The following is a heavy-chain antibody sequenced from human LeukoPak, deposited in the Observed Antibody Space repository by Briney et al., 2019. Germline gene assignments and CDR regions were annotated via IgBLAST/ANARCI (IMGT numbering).Heavy chain of an antibody. Sequence: TGGSLRLSCAASGFTVSSNYMSWVRQAPGKGLDWVSVIYGSGDTYYADSVKGRFTISRDNSKNTLYLQMNNLRAEDTAVYYCARIPIVTITSGGYWGQGTLVTVSS. CDR3: ARIPIVTITSGGY. J-gene: IGHJ1*01. V-gene: IGHV3-53*01. D-gene: IGHD5-12*01. CDR2: IYGSGDT. CDR1: GFTVSSNY.